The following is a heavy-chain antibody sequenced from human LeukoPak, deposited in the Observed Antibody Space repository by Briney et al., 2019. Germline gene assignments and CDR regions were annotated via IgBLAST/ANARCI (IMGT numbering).Heavy chain of an antibody. CDR2: MNPNSGNT. D-gene: IGHD3-22*01. Sequence: ASVKVSCKASGYTFTSYDINWVRQATGQGLEWMGWMNPNSGNTGYAQKFQGRVTMTRNTSISTAYMELSSLRSDDTAVYYCARGRHYYDSSGYLSSYWGQGTLVTVSS. CDR3: ARGRHYYDSSGYLSSY. V-gene: IGHV1-8*01. J-gene: IGHJ4*02. CDR1: GYTFTSYD.